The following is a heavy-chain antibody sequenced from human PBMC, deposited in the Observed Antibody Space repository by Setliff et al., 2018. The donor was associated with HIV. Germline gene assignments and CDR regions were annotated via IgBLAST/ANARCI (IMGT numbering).Heavy chain of an antibody. Sequence: SETLSLTCTVSGDSISSYSWNWIRQPPGRGLEWIGYVYASGETNYNPSLKSRVTMSTDTSRNQFFLNLNYATAADTAVYYCARGGLGVVGAIDYWSQGTLVTVSS. CDR2: VYASGET. D-gene: IGHD2-15*01. J-gene: IGHJ4*02. V-gene: IGHV4-4*09. CDR3: ARGGLGVVGAIDY. CDR1: GDSISSYS.